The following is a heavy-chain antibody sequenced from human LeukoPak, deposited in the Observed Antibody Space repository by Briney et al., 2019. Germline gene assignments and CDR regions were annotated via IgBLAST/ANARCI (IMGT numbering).Heavy chain of an antibody. CDR2: TYYRSKWYN. Sequence: SQTLSLPCAISGDSVSNNSAAWHWIRQSPSRGLEWLGRTYYRSKWYNDYAVSVKSRITINPDTSKNQFSLQLNSVTPEDTAVYYCARDRHPHYYFDYWGQGTLVTVSS. V-gene: IGHV6-1*01. J-gene: IGHJ4*02. CDR3: ARDRHPHYYFDY. CDR1: GDSVSNNSAA.